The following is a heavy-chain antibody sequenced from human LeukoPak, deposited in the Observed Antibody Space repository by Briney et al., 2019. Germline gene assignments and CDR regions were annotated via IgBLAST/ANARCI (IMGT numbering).Heavy chain of an antibody. V-gene: IGHV3-11*01. Sequence: GGSLRLSCAASGFTFSDYYMSWIRQAPGKGLEWVSYISSSGSTIYYADSVKGRFTISRDNAKNSLYLQMSTLRAEDTAVYYCARYLTFSSGPDYWGQGTLVTVTS. J-gene: IGHJ4*02. CDR1: GFTFSDYY. D-gene: IGHD3-3*01. CDR2: ISSSGSTI. CDR3: ARYLTFSSGPDY.